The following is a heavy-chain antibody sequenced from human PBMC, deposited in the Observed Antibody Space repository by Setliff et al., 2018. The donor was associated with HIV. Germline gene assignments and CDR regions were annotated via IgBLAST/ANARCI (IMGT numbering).Heavy chain of an antibody. V-gene: IGHV4-39*07. CDR1: GGSVGSSSYY. D-gene: IGHD2-2*01. CDR3: ARDDSIVLVPAIMRGDGFDF. CDR2: IYYTGNT. Sequence: SETLSLTCTVSGGSVGSSSYYWTWIRQPPGKGLEWIGSIYYTGNTKYNPSLESRVTFSIDTSENQFSLRLASVTAADTAIYYCARDDSIVLVPAIMRGDGFDFWGQGRMVTVS. J-gene: IGHJ3*01.